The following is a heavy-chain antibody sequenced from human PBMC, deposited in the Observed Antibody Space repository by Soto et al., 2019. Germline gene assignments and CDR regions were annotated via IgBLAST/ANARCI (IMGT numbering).Heavy chain of an antibody. D-gene: IGHD3-10*01. CDR1: GFTFSSYG. V-gene: IGHV3-33*01. Sequence: GGSLRLSCAASGFTFSSYGMHWVRQAPGKGLEWVAVIWYDGSNKYYADSVKGRVTISRDNSKNTLYLQMNSLRAEDTAVYYCARDRSPMVRGATTYYYYYMDVWGKGTTVTVSS. CDR2: IWYDGSNK. J-gene: IGHJ6*03. CDR3: ARDRSPMVRGATTYYYYYMDV.